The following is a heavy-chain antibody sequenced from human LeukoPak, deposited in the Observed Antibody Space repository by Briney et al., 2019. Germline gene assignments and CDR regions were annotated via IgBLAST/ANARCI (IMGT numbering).Heavy chain of an antibody. CDR3: ARLSEMFRGPEVIYYFDY. V-gene: IGHV3-7*01. Sequence: GGSLRLSCAASGFTFSSYWMSWVRQAPGKGLEWVANIQRGGNEKYYVNSVKGRFTISRDNAKNSLYLQMNSLRAEDTAVYYCARLSEMFRGPEVIYYFDYWGQGTLVTVSS. CDR2: IQRGGNEK. J-gene: IGHJ4*02. CDR1: GFTFSSYW. D-gene: IGHD3-10*01.